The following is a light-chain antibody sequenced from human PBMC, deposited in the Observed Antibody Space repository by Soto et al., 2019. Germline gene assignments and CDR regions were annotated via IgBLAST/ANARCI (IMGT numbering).Light chain of an antibody. CDR1: STDVGGYNY. V-gene: IGLV2-8*01. CDR2: EVT. Sequence: QSVLTQPPSASGSPGQSVTLSCTGTSTDVGGYNYVSWYQQHPGKAPKLIIYEVTTRPSGVPDRFSGSKSGNTASLTVSGHQAEDEADYYCSSYSGSNSVVFGGGTKLTVL. J-gene: IGLJ2*01. CDR3: SSYSGSNSVV.